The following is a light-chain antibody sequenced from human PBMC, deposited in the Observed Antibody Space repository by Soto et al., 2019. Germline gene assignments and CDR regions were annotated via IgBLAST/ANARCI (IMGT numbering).Light chain of an antibody. J-gene: IGKJ5*01. CDR3: QQYGYSPIT. V-gene: IGKV3-20*01. CDR1: QSVTKY. Sequence: EIVLTQSPATLSLSPGERATLSCRASQSVTKYLAWYQQKPGQAPRLLIYAASSGATGSPDRFSGGGSGTDFTPTISRLEPEDFAVYYCQQYGYSPITFGQGTRLEIK. CDR2: AAS.